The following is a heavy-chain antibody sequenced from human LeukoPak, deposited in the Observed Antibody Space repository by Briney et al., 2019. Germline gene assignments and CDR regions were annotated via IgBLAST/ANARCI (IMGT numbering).Heavy chain of an antibody. V-gene: IGHV1-18*01. J-gene: IGHJ4*02. CDR3: ARDCSGGSCYSYFDY. D-gene: IGHD2-15*01. Sequence: GPSVQVSCKASGYTFTSYGISWVRQAPGQGLEWMGWISAYNGNTNYAQKLQGRVTMTTDTSTSTAYMELRSLRSDDTAVYYCARDCSGGSCYSYFDYWGQGTLVTVSS. CDR1: GYTFTSYG. CDR2: ISAYNGNT.